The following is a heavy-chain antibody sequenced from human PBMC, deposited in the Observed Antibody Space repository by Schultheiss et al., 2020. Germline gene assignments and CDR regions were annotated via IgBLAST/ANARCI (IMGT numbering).Heavy chain of an antibody. CDR1: GGSISSYY. J-gene: IGHJ4*02. D-gene: IGHD3-10*01. CDR2: IYYSGST. CDR3: AKTNLLLWFGELLNYYFDY. Sequence: SETLSLTCTVSGGSISSYYWSWIRQPPGKGLEWIGYIYYSGSTNYNPSLKSRVTISVDTSKNQFSLKLSSVTAADTAVYYCAKTNLLLWFGELLNYYFDYWGQGTLVTVSS. V-gene: IGHV4-59*08.